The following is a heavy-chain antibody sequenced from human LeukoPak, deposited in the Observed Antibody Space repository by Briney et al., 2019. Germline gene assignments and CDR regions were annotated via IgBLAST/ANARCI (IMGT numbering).Heavy chain of an antibody. V-gene: IGHV3-74*01. CDR3: ARNSNGMSN. D-gene: IGHD2-8*01. CDR2: INSDGRST. Sequence: GGSLRLSCVASGFTFSNYGMMWVRQAPGKGLVWVSYINSDGRSTTYADSVKGRFTISRDNAKNTLYLQMSSLRAEDTAMYYCARNSNGMSNWGQGTLVIVSS. CDR1: GFTFSNYG. J-gene: IGHJ4*02.